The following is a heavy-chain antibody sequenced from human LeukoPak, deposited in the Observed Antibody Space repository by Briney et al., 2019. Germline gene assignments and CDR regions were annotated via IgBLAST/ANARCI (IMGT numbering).Heavy chain of an antibody. Sequence: PRGSLRLSCAASGFTFSTYAMHWVRQAPGKGLEWVAVIWYDGSYKYYADSVKGRFTISRDNSKNTLSLQMNSLRAEDTAVYYCAKSPSSGWYYFDYWGQGTLVTVS. V-gene: IGHV3-33*08. CDR3: AKSPSSGWYYFDY. CDR1: GFTFSTYA. D-gene: IGHD6-19*01. J-gene: IGHJ4*02. CDR2: IWYDGSYK.